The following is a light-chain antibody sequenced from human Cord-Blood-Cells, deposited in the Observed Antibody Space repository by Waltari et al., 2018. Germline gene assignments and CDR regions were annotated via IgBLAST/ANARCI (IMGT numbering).Light chain of an antibody. CDR2: DVS. CDR3: SSYTSSSRV. J-gene: IGLJ3*02. V-gene: IGLV2-14*01. Sequence: QSALTQPASVSGSPGQSITISCTGTSSDVGGYKYVSWYQQHPGKAPKLMIYDVSKRPSGVSNRFSGSKSGNTASLTISGLQAEDEADYYCSSYTSSSRVFGGGTKLTVL. CDR1: SSDVGGYKY.